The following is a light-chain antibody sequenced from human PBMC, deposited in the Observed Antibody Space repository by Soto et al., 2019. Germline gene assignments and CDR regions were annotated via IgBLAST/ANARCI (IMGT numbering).Light chain of an antibody. CDR1: QTVSSN. J-gene: IGKJ5*01. V-gene: IGKV3-20*01. CDR3: QQYGSSPSIT. CDR2: GAS. Sequence: EIVLTQSPATLSLSPGERATLSCRASQTVSSNLAWYQQKPGQSPRLLIYGASSRATGIPDRFSGSGSGTDFTLTISRLEPEDFAAYYCQQYGSSPSITFGQGTRLEIK.